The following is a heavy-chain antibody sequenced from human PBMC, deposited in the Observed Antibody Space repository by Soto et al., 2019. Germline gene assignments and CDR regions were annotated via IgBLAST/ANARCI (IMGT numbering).Heavy chain of an antibody. Sequence: QVQLVQSGAEVKKPGSSVKVSCKASGGTFSSYAINWVRQAPGQGLEWMGGIIPIFGTANYAQKFQGRVTITAEKPTNTPYREPRGLGSEDPAVYYCAGSPPPTVIIYGRYSDLGGRGPLVPVPS. J-gene: IGHJ2*01. D-gene: IGHD4-17*01. V-gene: IGHV1-69*14. CDR2: IIPIFGTA. CDR1: GGTFSSYA. CDR3: AGSPPPTVIIYGRYSDL.